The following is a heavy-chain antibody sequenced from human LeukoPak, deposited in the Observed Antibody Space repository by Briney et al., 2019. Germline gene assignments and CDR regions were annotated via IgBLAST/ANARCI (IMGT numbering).Heavy chain of an antibody. J-gene: IGHJ6*03. CDR2: IYSGGTT. V-gene: IGHV3-53*01. CDR1: GFTVSGNY. D-gene: IGHD1-26*01. Sequence: GGSLRLSCAVSGFTVSGNYMSWVRQAPGKGLEWVSLIYSGGTTYYADSVKGRFTISRDNSKNTLYLQMNSLRAEDTAVYYCARDPYSGSYSDYYYYYMDVWGKGTTVTVSS. CDR3: ARDPYSGSYSDYYYYYMDV.